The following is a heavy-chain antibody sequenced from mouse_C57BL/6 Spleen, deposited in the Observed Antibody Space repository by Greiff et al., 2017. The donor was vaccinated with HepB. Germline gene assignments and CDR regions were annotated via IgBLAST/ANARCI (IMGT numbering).Heavy chain of an antibody. CDR2: IYPGSGST. J-gene: IGHJ1*03. D-gene: IGHD2-5*01. CDR3: ARFYYSNYEGYFDV. V-gene: IGHV1-55*01. CDR1: GYTFTSYW. Sequence: QVQLQQPGAELVKPGASVKMSCKASGYTFTSYWITWVKQRPGQGLEWIGDIYPGSGSTNYNEKFKSKATLTVDTSSSTAYMQLSSLTSEDSAVYYCARFYYSNYEGYFDVWGTGTTVTVSS.